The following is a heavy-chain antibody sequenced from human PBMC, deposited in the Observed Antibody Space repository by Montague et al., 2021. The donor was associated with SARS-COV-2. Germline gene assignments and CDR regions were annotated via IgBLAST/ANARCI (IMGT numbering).Heavy chain of an antibody. V-gene: IGHV4-61*02. CDR2: IYTSGST. J-gene: IGHJ6*02. CDR1: GDSISSGTHY. Sequence: TLSLTCTVSGDSISSGTHYWSWIRQPAGKGLEWIGRIYTSGSTNYNPSLKSRVTISVDTSKNQFSLKLSSVTAADTAVYYCARGGWGGTDCSSTSCKPYYYYYGMDVWGQGTTVTVSS. CDR3: ARGGWGGTDCSSTSCKPYYYYYGMDV. D-gene: IGHD2-2*01.